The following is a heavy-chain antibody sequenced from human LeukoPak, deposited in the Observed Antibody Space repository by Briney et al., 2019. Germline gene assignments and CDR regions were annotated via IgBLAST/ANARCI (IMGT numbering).Heavy chain of an antibody. CDR3: AKGGLRPQKYYFEN. V-gene: IGHV3-30*18. Sequence: GGSLRLSCAVSGFTFSSYGMHWVRQAPGKGLEWVAVISYDGSNKYYADSVKGRFTISRDNSKNTLYLQMNSLRTDDTAVYYCAKGGLRPQKYYFENWGQGTLVTVSS. CDR1: GFTFSSYG. J-gene: IGHJ4*02. CDR2: ISYDGSNK. D-gene: IGHD6-25*01.